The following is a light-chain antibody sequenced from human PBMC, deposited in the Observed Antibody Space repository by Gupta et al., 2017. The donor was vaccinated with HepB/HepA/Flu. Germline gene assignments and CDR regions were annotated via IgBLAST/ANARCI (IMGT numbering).Light chain of an antibody. Sequence: EIVLTQSPCTLSLSPGDISTLSCSASQSVTDNFLAWFQQKPGQAPRLLIYGASSRANGFPDRFSGSGSGTEFTLTISRREPEDFAVYYCQNQSSTLWTFGQGTKVEIK. V-gene: IGKV3-20*01. CDR1: QSVTDNF. CDR2: GAS. J-gene: IGKJ1*01. CDR3: QNQSSTLWT.